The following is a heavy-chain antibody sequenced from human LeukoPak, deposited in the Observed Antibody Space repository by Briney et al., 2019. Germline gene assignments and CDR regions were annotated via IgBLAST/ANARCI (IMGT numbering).Heavy chain of an antibody. J-gene: IGHJ4*02. V-gene: IGHV3-7*03. CDR3: ARDLKYSSGWSYFDY. CDR1: GFTFSNYW. CDR2: INQDGSEK. D-gene: IGHD6-19*01. Sequence: SGGSLRLSCADSGFTFSNYWMSWVRQAPGKGLEWVANINQDGSEKNYVDSVKGRFTISRDNAKNSLYLQMNSLRAEDTALYYCARDLKYSSGWSYFDYWGQGTLVTVSS.